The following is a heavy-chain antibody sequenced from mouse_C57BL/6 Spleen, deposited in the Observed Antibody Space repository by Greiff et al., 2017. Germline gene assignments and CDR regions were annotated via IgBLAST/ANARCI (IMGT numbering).Heavy chain of an antibody. CDR2: INYDGSST. CDR3: ARVPSTVGAMDY. CDR1: GFTFSDYY. D-gene: IGHD1-1*01. Sequence: EVQVVESEGGLVQPGSSMKLSCTASGFTFSDYYMAWVRQVPEKGLEWVANINYDGSSTYYLDSLKSRFIISSDNAKNILYLQMSSLKSEDTATYYCARVPSTVGAMDYWGQGTSVTVSS. J-gene: IGHJ4*01. V-gene: IGHV5-16*01.